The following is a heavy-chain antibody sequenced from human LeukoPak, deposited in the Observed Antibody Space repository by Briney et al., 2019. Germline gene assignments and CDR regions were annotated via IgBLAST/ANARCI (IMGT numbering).Heavy chain of an antibody. J-gene: IGHJ4*02. CDR3: ARRGSYYGSYFEY. CDR1: GGSISSYY. Sequence: SETLSLTFTFSGGSISSYYWSLIRQPPGKGLEVIWYIYYRGSTNYNPSLKSRVTISVDTSKNQFSLTLGSVPAEDTAVYYCARRGSYYGSYFEYWGQGTMVTVSS. D-gene: IGHD1-26*01. CDR2: IYYRGST. V-gene: IGHV4-59*12.